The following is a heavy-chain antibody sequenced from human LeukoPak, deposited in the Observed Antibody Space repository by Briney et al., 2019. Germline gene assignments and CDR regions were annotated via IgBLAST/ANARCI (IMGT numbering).Heavy chain of an antibody. CDR2: IRYDGSKK. J-gene: IGHJ6*03. Sequence: GGSLRLSCAASGFTFSSYGMHWVRQAPGKGLEWVAFIRYDGSKKYYADSVKGRFTFSRDNSKNTLYLQMNSLRTEDTAVYYCAKDLRFGGYMDVWGKGTTVTISS. CDR3: AKDLRFGGYMDV. V-gene: IGHV3-30*02. D-gene: IGHD3-10*01. CDR1: GFTFSSYG.